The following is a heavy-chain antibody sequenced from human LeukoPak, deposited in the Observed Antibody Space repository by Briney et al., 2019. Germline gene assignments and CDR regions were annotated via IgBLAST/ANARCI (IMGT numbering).Heavy chain of an antibody. CDR1: GFTFSNNA. V-gene: IGHV3-23*01. Sequence: QPGGSLRLSCAAAGFTFSNNAMSWVRQAPGKGLEWVAGLSNSGGTTYYADSVKGRFTTSRDNAKNSLDLQMNSLKVEDTAVYYCATPAAGPGAEYSLYWGQGTLVIVSS. D-gene: IGHD6-13*01. CDR2: LSNSGGTT. J-gene: IGHJ1*01. CDR3: ATPAAGPGAEYSLY.